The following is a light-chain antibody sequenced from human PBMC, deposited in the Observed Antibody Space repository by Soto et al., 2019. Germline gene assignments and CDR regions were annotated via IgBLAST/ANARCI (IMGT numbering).Light chain of an antibody. CDR3: QQYNNWPPDRT. Sequence: EIVMTQSPATLSVSPGERATLSCRASQSVGSNLAWYQQKPGQAPRLLIYGASTRATVIPARFSGSGSGTEFTLTISSLQSEDFAICFCQQYNNWPPDRTFGQGTKVEIK. J-gene: IGKJ1*01. CDR2: GAS. CDR1: QSVGSN. V-gene: IGKV3-15*01.